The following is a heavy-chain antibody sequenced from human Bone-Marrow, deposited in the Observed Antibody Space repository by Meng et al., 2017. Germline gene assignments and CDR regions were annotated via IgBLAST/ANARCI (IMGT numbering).Heavy chain of an antibody. J-gene: IGHJ4*02. CDR3: ARSKWERPDGLDY. CDR2: IIPIFGTA. V-gene: IGHV1-69*13. D-gene: IGHD1-26*01. CDR1: GGTFSSYA. Sequence: SVKVSCKASGGTFSSYAISWVRQAPGQGLEWMGGIIPIFGTAKYAQKFQGRVTITADESTSTAYMELSSLRSEDTAVYYCARSKWERPDGLDYWGQGTLVTVSS.